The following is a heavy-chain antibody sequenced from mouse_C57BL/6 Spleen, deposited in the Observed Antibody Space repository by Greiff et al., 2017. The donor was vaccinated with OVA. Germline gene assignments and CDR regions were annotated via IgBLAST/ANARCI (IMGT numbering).Heavy chain of an antibody. D-gene: IGHD1-1*01. Sequence: EVNVVESGGGLVKPGGSLKLSCAASGFTFSSYAMSWVRQTPEKRLEWVATISDGGSYTYYPDNVKGRFTISRDNAKNNLYLQMSHLKSEDTAMYYCARDHYYGSSFDYWGQGTTLTVSS. V-gene: IGHV5-4*01. CDR1: GFTFSSYA. CDR3: ARDHYYGSSFDY. CDR2: ISDGGSYT. J-gene: IGHJ2*01.